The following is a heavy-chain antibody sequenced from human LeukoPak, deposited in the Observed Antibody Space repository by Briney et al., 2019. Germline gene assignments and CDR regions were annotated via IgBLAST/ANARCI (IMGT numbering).Heavy chain of an antibody. D-gene: IGHD6-6*01. CDR1: GFTFSRYA. CDR2: ISYDGSNE. CDR3: ARGGSSLTTRYYYYMDV. J-gene: IGHJ6*03. Sequence: PGGSLRLSCAASGFTFSRYAMHWVRQAPDKGLEWVAVISYDGSNEYYADSGKGRFTISRDKSKNTLYLQMNSLRAEDTAEYYCARGGSSLTTRYYYYMDVWGKGTTVTVSS. V-gene: IGHV3-30-3*01.